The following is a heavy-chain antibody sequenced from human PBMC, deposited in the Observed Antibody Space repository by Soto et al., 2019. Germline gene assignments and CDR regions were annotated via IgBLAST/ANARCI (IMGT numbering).Heavy chain of an antibody. Sequence: GGSLRLSCAASGFTFSSYAMSWVRQAPGKGLEWVSAISGSGGSTYYADSVKGRFTISRDNSKNTLYLQMKSLRAEDTAVYYCAARPYYDFWSGPMVFDPWGQGTLVTVSS. D-gene: IGHD3-3*01. CDR1: GFTFSSYA. J-gene: IGHJ5*02. CDR2: ISGSGGST. V-gene: IGHV3-23*01. CDR3: AARPYYDFWSGPMVFDP.